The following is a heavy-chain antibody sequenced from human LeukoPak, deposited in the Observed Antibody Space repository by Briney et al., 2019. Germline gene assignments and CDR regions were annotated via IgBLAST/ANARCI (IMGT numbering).Heavy chain of an antibody. J-gene: IGHJ3*02. CDR2: IYYSGST. CDR3: ARAHPNYGDYPNAFDT. D-gene: IGHD4-17*01. Sequence: PSQTLSLTCTVSGGSISSGGYYWSWIRQHPGKGLEWIGYIYYSGSTYYNPSLKSRVTISVDTSKNQFSLKLSSVTAADTAVYYCARAHPNYGDYPNAFDTWGQGTMVTVSS. V-gene: IGHV4-31*03. CDR1: GGSISSGGYY.